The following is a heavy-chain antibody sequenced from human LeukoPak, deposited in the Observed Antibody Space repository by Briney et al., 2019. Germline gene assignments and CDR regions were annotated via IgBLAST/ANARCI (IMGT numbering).Heavy chain of an antibody. CDR2: ISWNSGSI. D-gene: IGHD3-22*01. CDR1: GFTFDDYA. V-gene: IGHV3-9*03. J-gene: IGHJ4*02. Sequence: GGSLRLSCAASGFTFDDYAMHWVRQAPGKGLEWVSGISWNSGSIGYADSVKGRFTISRDNAKNSLYLQMNSLRAEDMALYYCAKDRNAYYYDSSAFDYWGQGTLVTASS. CDR3: AKDRNAYYYDSSAFDY.